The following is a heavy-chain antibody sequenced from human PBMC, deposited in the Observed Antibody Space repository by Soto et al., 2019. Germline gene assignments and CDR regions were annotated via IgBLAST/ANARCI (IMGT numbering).Heavy chain of an antibody. Sequence: EVQLLESGGTLVQPGGSLRLSCAASGLTFRNYAMSWVRQAPGKGLEWVSLISGSGAATYYADSVKGRFTISRDNSKNTLNLHMNSLRVEDTSVYYCAKARGYCSDGVCYIYGDWGQGTLVTVSS. CDR3: AKARGYCSDGVCYIYGD. CDR1: GLTFRNYA. D-gene: IGHD2-15*01. V-gene: IGHV3-23*01. CDR2: ISGSGAAT. J-gene: IGHJ4*02.